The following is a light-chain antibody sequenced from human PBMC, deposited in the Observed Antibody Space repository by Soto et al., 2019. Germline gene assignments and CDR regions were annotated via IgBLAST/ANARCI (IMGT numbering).Light chain of an antibody. Sequence: DIQMTQSPSTLSASVGDRATITCRPSQSVSSRLAWYQQKPEKAPKLLIYKASSSESRVPSWFSSGGCGAEFTLTISSLQHDDFATYYCQQYNSYPWTFGQGTKVDIK. V-gene: IGKV1-5*03. J-gene: IGKJ1*01. CDR3: QQYNSYPWT. CDR2: KAS. CDR1: QSVSSR.